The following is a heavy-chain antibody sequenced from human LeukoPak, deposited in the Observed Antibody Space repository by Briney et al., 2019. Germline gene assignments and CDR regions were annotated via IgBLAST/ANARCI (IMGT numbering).Heavy chain of an antibody. Sequence: SETLSLTCTVSGGSISNSGYYWGWIRQPPGKGLEWIGSIYYSGSAYYNPSLKSRVTISVDTSKNHFSLKLSSVTAADTAVYYCARDCPAYCNGGSCYYYYYMDVWGKGTTVTVSS. CDR2: IYYSGSA. J-gene: IGHJ6*03. CDR3: ARDCPAYCNGGSCYYYYYMDV. CDR1: GGSISNSGYY. D-gene: IGHD2-15*01. V-gene: IGHV4-39*07.